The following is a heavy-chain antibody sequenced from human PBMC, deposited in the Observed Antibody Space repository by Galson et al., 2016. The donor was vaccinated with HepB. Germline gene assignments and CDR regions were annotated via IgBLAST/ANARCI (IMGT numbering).Heavy chain of an antibody. CDR3: AKDPTRGRPDLFYLHY. Sequence: SLRLSCATSGFTFGSVWMSWVRQAPGKGLEWVANIKPDGSERYYVDSLKGRFTISRDNSKNTLYLQMNSLRAEDTAVYFCAKDPTRGRPDLFYLHYWGQGTLVTVSS. CDR1: GFTFGSVW. D-gene: IGHD1-14*01. V-gene: IGHV3-7*01. J-gene: IGHJ4*02. CDR2: IKPDGSER.